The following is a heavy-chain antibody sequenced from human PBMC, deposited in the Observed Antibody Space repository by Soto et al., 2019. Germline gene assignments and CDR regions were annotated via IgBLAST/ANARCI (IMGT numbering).Heavy chain of an antibody. V-gene: IGHV3-15*01. Sequence: GGSLRLSCAASGFTFSNAWMSWVRQAPGKGLEWVGRIKSKTDGGTTDYAAPVKGGFTISRDDSKNTLYLQMNSLKTEDTAVYYCTTEYGATREDYSHTYWGQGTRGTVSS. CDR3: TTEYGATREDYSHTY. CDR2: IKSKTDGGTT. J-gene: IGHJ4*02. CDR1: GFTFSNAW. D-gene: IGHD4-4*01.